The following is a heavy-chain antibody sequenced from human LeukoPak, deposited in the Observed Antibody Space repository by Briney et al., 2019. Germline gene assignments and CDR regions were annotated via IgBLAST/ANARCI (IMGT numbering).Heavy chain of an antibody. CDR2: ISGSGGST. D-gene: IGHD1-20*01. V-gene: IGHV3-23*01. CDR1: GFTVSNNY. Sequence: PGGSLRLSCAASGFTVSNNYMSWVRQAGGKGLEWVSAISGSGGSTYYADSVKGRFTISRDNSKNTLYLQMSSLRAEDTAVYYCAKPKDNSLYCFDYWGQGTLVTVSS. CDR3: AKPKDNSLYCFDY. J-gene: IGHJ4*02.